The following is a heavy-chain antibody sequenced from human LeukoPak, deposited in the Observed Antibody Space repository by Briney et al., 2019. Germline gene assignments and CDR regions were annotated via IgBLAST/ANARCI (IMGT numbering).Heavy chain of an antibody. V-gene: IGHV4-34*01. CDR2: INHSGST. D-gene: IGHD3-10*01. J-gene: IGHJ4*02. Sequence: PSETLSLTCAVYGGSFSGYYWSWIRQPPGKGLEWIGEINHSGSTNYNPSLKSRVTISVDTSKNQFSLKLSSVTAADTAVYYCARGYPMGRGPVDYWGQGTLVTVSS. CDR3: ARGYPMGRGPVDY. CDR1: GGSFSGYY.